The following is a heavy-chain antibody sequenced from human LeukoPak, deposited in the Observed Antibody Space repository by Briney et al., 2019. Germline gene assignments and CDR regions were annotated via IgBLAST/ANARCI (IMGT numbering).Heavy chain of an antibody. D-gene: IGHD3-10*01. J-gene: IGHJ4*02. Sequence: SSVKVSCKASGGTFSSYAISWVRQAPGQGLEWMGGIIPIFGTANYAQKFQGRVTTTADESTSTAYMELSSLRSEDTAVYYCASVYGSGSYYTRYYFDYWGQGTLVTVSS. CDR2: IIPIFGTA. CDR3: ASVYGSGSYYTRYYFDY. CDR1: GGTFSSYA. V-gene: IGHV1-69*01.